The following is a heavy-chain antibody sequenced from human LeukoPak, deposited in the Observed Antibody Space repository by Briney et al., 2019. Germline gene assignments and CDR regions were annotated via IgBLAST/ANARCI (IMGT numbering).Heavy chain of an antibody. CDR3: AKGGAATMRDGYNYYYYYMEV. J-gene: IGHJ6*03. CDR2: ISGSGGHT. D-gene: IGHD5-24*01. CDR1: QFTFNGSW. V-gene: IGHV3-23*01. Sequence: PGGSLRLSCADSQFTFNGSWMNWVRQAPGKGLEWVSLISGSGGHTYYGDSVKGRFTISRDNSTNRLYLQMNSLRPEDTAVYYCAKGGAATMRDGYNYYYYYMEVWGRGTTVTVSS.